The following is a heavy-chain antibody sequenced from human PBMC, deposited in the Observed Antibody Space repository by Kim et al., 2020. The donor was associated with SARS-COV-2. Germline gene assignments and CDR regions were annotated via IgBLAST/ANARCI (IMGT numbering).Heavy chain of an antibody. D-gene: IGHD5-12*01. J-gene: IGHJ4*02. Sequence: SETLSLTCAVYGGSFSGYYWSWIRQPPGKGLEWIGEINHSGSTNYNPSLKSRVTISVDTSKNQFSLKLSSVTAADTAVYYCARATVEMATPHFDYWGQGTLVTVSS. CDR1: GGSFSGYY. CDR3: ARATVEMATPHFDY. V-gene: IGHV4-34*01. CDR2: INHSGST.